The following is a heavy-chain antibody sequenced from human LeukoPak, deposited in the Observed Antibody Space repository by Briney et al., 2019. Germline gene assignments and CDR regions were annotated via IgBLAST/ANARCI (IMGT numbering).Heavy chain of an antibody. CDR3: AREESIGRYQFLHDY. V-gene: IGHV1-2*02. D-gene: IGHD1-26*01. CDR2: INPNSGGT. J-gene: IGHJ4*02. CDR1: GYTFTGYY. Sequence: ASVKVSCKASGYTFTGYYMHWVRQAPGQGLEWMGWINPNSGGTNYAQKFQGRVTMTRDTSISTAYMELSRLTSDDTAVYYCAREESIGRYQFLHDYWGQGTLVTVSS.